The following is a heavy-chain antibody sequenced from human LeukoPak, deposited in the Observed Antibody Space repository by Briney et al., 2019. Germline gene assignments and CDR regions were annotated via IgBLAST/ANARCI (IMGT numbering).Heavy chain of an antibody. CDR2: INHSGST. CDR1: GGSFSGYY. J-gene: IGHJ6*04. D-gene: IGHD6-6*01. CDR3: ARKGAARPMDV. V-gene: IGHV4-34*01. Sequence: PSETLSLTCAVYGGSFSGYYWSWIRQPPGKGLEWIGEINHSGSTNYNPSLKSRVTISVDTSKNQFSLKLSSVTAADTAVYYCARKGAARPMDVWGKGTTVTVSS.